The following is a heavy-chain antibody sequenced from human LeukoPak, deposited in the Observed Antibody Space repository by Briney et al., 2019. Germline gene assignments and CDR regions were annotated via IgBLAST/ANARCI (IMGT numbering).Heavy chain of an antibody. CDR3: AKDTIMITFGGVISTYFTNYYYYYMDV. J-gene: IGHJ6*03. Sequence: GGSLRLSCAASGFTFSDYYMTWIRQAPGKGLQWLSFISDSSRTIYYADSVKGRFTISRDNSKNTLYLQMNSLRAEDTAVYYCAKDTIMITFGGVISTYFTNYYYYYMDVWGKGTTVTVSS. CDR1: GFTFSDYY. V-gene: IGHV3-11*01. CDR2: ISDSSRTI. D-gene: IGHD3-16*02.